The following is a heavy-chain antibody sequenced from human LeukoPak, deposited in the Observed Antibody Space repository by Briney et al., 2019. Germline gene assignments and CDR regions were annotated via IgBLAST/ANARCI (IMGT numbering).Heavy chain of an antibody. D-gene: IGHD1-26*01. J-gene: IGHJ4*02. CDR1: GGSISSSSYY. CDR3: ARGAPNDPVDY. Sequence: KPSETLSLTCTVSGGSISSSSYYWGWIRQPPGKGLEWIGSIYYSGSTYYNPSLKSRVTISVDTSKNQFSLKLSSVTAADTAVYYCARGAPNDPVDYWGQGTLVTVSS. CDR2: IYYSGST. V-gene: IGHV4-39*01.